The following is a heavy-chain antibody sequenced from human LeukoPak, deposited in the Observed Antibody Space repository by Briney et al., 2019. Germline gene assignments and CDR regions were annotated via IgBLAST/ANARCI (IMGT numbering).Heavy chain of an antibody. CDR3: ARGPRRITMIVVVSWFDP. D-gene: IGHD3-22*01. Sequence: SETLSLTCTVSGGSISSYYWSWIRQPPGKGLEWIGYIYYSGSTNYNPSLKSRVTISVDTSKNQFSLKLSSVTAADTAVYYCARGPRRITMIVVVSWFDPWGQGTLVTVSS. V-gene: IGHV4-59*01. CDR1: GGSISSYY. CDR2: IYYSGST. J-gene: IGHJ5*02.